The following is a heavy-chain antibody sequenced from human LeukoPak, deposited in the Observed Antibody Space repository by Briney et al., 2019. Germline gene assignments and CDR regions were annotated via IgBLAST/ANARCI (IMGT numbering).Heavy chain of an antibody. CDR1: GGSISSYY. V-gene: IGHV4-4*07. D-gene: IGHD5-18*01. J-gene: IGHJ4*02. CDR2: IYTSGST. Sequence: PSETLSLTCTVSGGSISSYYWSWIRQPARKGLEWIGRIYTSGSTNYNPSLKSRVTMSVDTSKNQFSLKPSSVTAADTAVYYCARDRPRGYSYGNYYFDYWGQGTLVTVSS. CDR3: ARDRPRGYSYGNYYFDY.